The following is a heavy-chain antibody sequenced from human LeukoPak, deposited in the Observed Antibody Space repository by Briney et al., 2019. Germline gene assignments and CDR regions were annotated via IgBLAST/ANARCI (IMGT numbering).Heavy chain of an antibody. CDR2: IYYSGST. CDR1: RGSISSGGYY. J-gene: IGHJ4*02. Sequence: SETLSLTCTVSRGSISSGGYYWSWIRQHPGKGLEWIGYIYYSGSTYYNPSLKSRVTISLDTSKNQFSLKLSSVTAADTAVYYCARSIVVVPVFDYWGQGTLVTVSS. CDR3: ARSIVVVPVFDY. D-gene: IGHD2-2*01. V-gene: IGHV4-31*03.